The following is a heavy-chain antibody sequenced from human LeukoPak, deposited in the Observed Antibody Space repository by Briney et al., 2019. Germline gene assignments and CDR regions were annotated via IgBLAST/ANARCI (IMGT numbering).Heavy chain of an antibody. D-gene: IGHD3-10*01. V-gene: IGHV3-53*01. CDR2: IYSGGDT. J-gene: IGHJ4*02. CDR1: GFTVSSNY. Sequence: GGSLRLSCAASGFTVSSNYMSWVRQAPGKGLEWISLIYSGGDTYYPDSVRGRFTISRDNSKNTLYLQMNSLRAEDTAVYYCARLGMVQAYSSEDYWGQGTLVTVSS. CDR3: ARLGMVQAYSSEDY.